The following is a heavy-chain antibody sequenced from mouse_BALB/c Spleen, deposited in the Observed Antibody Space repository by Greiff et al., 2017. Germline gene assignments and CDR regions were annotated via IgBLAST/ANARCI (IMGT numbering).Heavy chain of an antibody. Sequence: EVKVVESGGGLVKPGGSLKLSCAASGFTFSSYAMSWVRQTPEKRLEWVASISSGGSTYYPDSVKGRFTISRDNARNILYLQMSSMRSEDTAMYYCARGEDTMITTRFAYWGQGTLVTVSA. J-gene: IGHJ3*01. D-gene: IGHD2-4*01. CDR2: ISSGGST. CDR3: ARGEDTMITTRFAY. CDR1: GFTFSSYA. V-gene: IGHV5-6-5*01.